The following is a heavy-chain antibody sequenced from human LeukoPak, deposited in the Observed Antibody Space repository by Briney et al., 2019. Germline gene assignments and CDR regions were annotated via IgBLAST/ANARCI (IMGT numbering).Heavy chain of an antibody. CDR3: AKDGMVRGVIEGYFDY. V-gene: IGHV3-9*01. D-gene: IGHD3-10*01. CDR2: ISWSSGSI. J-gene: IGHJ4*02. Sequence: QSGRSLRLSCAASGFTFDDYAMRWVRHAPGKGLEWVSGISWSSGSIVYADSVKGRFTISRDNAKNSLYLQMNSLRAEDTALYYCAKDGMVRGVIEGYFDYWGQGTLVTVSS. CDR1: GFTFDDYA.